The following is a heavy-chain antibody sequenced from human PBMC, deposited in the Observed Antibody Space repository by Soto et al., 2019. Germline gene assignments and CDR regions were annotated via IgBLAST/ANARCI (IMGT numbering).Heavy chain of an antibody. J-gene: IGHJ5*02. CDR1: GFTFSNYG. D-gene: IGHD3-3*01. CDR3: AKDRSAFRSLTNVRRGSWFDP. V-gene: IGHV3-30*18. CDR2: ISYDVSNK. Sequence: QVQLVESGGGVVQPGRSLRLSCAASGFTFSNYGMHWVRQAPGKGLEWVAVISYDVSNKYYADSVKGRFTISRDNSKNSLYLQMNSLRPEDTAVYYCAKDRSAFRSLTNVRRGSWFDPWGQGTLVTVSS.